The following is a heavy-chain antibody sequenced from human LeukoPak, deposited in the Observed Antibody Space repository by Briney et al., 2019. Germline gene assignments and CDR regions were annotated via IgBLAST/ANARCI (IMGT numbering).Heavy chain of an antibody. V-gene: IGHV4-4*07. CDR3: ARDREAYSSSWYPGLDY. CDR1: GGSISGYY. Sequence: PSETLSLTCTVSGGSISGYYWSWIRQPAGKGLEWIGRIYTSGSTNYNPSLKSRVTMSVDTSKNQFSLKLSSVTAADTAVYYCARDREAYSSSWYPGLDYWGQGTLVTVSS. D-gene: IGHD6-13*01. CDR2: IYTSGST. J-gene: IGHJ4*02.